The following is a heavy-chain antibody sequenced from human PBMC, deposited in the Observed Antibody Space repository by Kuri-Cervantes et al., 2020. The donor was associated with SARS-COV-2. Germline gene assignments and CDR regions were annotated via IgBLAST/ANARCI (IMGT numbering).Heavy chain of an antibody. D-gene: IGHD4-23*01. CDR2: ISDSGST. CDR1: GGSLSGYY. Sequence: GSLRLSCAVYGGSLSGYYWTWIRQPPGKGLEWIGEISDSGSTNYNPSLKSRVTISVDTSKNQFSLKLSSVTAADTAVYYCARTVVTYQYYFDYWGQGTLVTVSS. J-gene: IGHJ4*02. V-gene: IGHV4-34*01. CDR3: ARTVVTYQYYFDY.